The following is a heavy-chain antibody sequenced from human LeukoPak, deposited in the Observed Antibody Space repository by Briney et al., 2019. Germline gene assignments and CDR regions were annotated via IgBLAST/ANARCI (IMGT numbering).Heavy chain of an antibody. V-gene: IGHV3-9*01. CDR3: AKASEERYSGYDDYLHY. D-gene: IGHD5-12*01. Sequence: GGSLRLSCVVSGFSFEDHAMHWVRQAPGKGLEWVVGISWNGDTIGYADSVKGRFTVSRDNAKNSVYLQMSNLRTEDTALYYCAKASEERYSGYDDYLHYWGQGTLVTVSS. CDR1: GFSFEDHA. J-gene: IGHJ4*02. CDR2: ISWNGDTI.